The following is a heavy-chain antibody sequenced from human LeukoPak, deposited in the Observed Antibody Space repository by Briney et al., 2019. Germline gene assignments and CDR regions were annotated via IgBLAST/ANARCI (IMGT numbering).Heavy chain of an antibody. Sequence: GGSLRLSCAASGFTFSYYGMHWVRQAPGKGLEGVAFIRYDGSNKYYVDSVKGRFTISRDNSKNTLYLQMNSLRTEDTAVYYCAKEHCSGGSCYSHIDYWGQGTLVTVSS. CDR2: IRYDGSNK. V-gene: IGHV3-30*02. CDR3: AKEHCSGGSCYSHIDY. D-gene: IGHD2-15*01. CDR1: GFTFSYYG. J-gene: IGHJ4*02.